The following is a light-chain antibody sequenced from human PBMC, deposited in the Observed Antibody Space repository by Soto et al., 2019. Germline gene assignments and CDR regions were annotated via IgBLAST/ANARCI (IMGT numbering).Light chain of an antibody. J-gene: IGLJ2*01. CDR3: AAWDDSLNAYVV. V-gene: IGLV1-44*01. CDR1: SSNIGSNT. CDR2: NNN. Sequence: QSVLTQPPSASGTPGQRVTISCSGSSSNIGSNTVNWYQQLPGTAPKLLIYNNNQRPSGVPDRFSGSKSGTSASLAISGLKSEDEADYYCAAWDDSLNAYVVFGGGTKLTVL.